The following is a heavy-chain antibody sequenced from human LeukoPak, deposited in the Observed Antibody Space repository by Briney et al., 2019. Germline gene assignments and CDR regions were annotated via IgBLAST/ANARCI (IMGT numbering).Heavy chain of an antibody. J-gene: IGHJ4*02. D-gene: IGHD4-17*01. CDR3: AKSKTPSYGDYVGDY. CDR2: ISGSGGST. CDR1: GFTFSSYA. V-gene: IGHV3-23*01. Sequence: PGGSLRLSCAASGFTFSSYAMSWVRQAPGKGLEWVSAISGSGGSTYYADSVKGRFTISRDNSKNTPYLQMNSLRAEDTAVYYCAKSKTPSYGDYVGDYWGQGTLVTVSS.